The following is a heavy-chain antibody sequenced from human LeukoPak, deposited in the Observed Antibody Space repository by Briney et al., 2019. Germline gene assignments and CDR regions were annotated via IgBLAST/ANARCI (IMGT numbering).Heavy chain of an antibody. V-gene: IGHV3-73*01. D-gene: IGHD1-26*01. Sequence: PGGSLRLSCAASGFTFSGSAMHWVRQASGKGLEWVGRIRSKANSYATAYAASVKGSFTISRDDSKNTAYLQMNSLKTEDTAVYYCTSRRGSGRHIYDYWGQGTLVTVSS. J-gene: IGHJ4*02. CDR1: GFTFSGSA. CDR2: IRSKANSYAT. CDR3: TSRRGSGRHIYDY.